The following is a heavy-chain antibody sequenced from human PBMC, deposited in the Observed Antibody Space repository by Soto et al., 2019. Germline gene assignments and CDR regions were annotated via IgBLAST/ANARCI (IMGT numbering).Heavy chain of an antibody. CDR1: GYTFTSYD. V-gene: IGHV1-8*01. CDR3: ARERAGTASMDA. D-gene: IGHD1-1*01. J-gene: IGHJ6*01. Sequence: QVQLVQSGAEVKKPGASVKVSCKASGYTFTSYDINWVRQATGQGLEWMGWMNPNSGNTGYAQKLQGRVNINRNTSISADYFELSCLRDEDTAVYYCARERAGTASMDAWGQGYRVTVSS. CDR2: MNPNSGNT.